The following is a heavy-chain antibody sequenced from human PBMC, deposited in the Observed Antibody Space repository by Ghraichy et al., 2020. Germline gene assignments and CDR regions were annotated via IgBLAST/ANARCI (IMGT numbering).Heavy chain of an antibody. V-gene: IGHV4-61*02. Sequence: SETLSLTCIVSGGSIGRGSYYWSWIRQPAGKALEWIGRIYSTGSTNYKPSLESRVTISIDSSKNQFSLRLFSVTAADTAVYYCARESSTIVGIDSGGQGTLVTVSS. CDR2: IYSTGST. D-gene: IGHD1-26*01. CDR3: ARESSTIVGIDS. CDR1: GGSIGRGSYY. J-gene: IGHJ4*02.